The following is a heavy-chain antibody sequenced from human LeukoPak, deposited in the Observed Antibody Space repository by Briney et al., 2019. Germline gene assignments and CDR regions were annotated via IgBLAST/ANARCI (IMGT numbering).Heavy chain of an antibody. CDR3: ARLYLPATRFDY. V-gene: IGHV3-23*01. CDR2: ISGSGGTT. Sequence: PGGSLRLSCAASGFTFTSYGMSWVRQAPGRGLEWVSAISGSGGTTYYAASVKGRFTISRDNSKNTLFLQMNSLRAEDTAVYYCARLYLPATRFDYWGQGTLVTVSS. CDR1: GFTFTSYG. J-gene: IGHJ4*02. D-gene: IGHD5-24*01.